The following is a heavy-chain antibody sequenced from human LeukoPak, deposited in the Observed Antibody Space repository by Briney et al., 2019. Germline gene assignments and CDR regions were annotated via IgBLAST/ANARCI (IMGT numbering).Heavy chain of an antibody. V-gene: IGHV3-23*01. Sequence: GGSLRLSCAASEPTFNNYAMTWVRQAPGKGLEWVSTISGRGDTTYYADSVTGRFTISRDNSKNTVFLQMNSLRADDTAIYYCARAVRAGHRPVYTYYYMDVWGKGTTVTVSS. CDR1: EPTFNNYA. CDR2: ISGRGDTT. CDR3: ARAVRAGHRPVYTYYYMDV. D-gene: IGHD5/OR15-5a*01. J-gene: IGHJ6*03.